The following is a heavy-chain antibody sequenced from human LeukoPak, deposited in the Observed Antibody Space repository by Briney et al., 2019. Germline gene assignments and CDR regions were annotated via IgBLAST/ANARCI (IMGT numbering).Heavy chain of an antibody. J-gene: IGHJ5*02. V-gene: IGHV4-39*01. CDR2: MYYSGST. Sequence: SETLSLTCTVSGGPISSSRYYWAWIRQPPGKGLEWIGCMYYSGSTYYNPSLKSRVTISVDTSQKQFSLKLSSVTAADTAVYYCATLDTQFDPWGQGTLVIVSS. CDR1: GGPISSSRYY. CDR3: ATLDTQFDP.